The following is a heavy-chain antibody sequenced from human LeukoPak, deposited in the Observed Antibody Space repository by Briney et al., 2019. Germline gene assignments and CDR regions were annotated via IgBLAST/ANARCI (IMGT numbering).Heavy chain of an antibody. V-gene: IGHV1-18*01. J-gene: IGHJ4*02. CDR1: GYTFTSYG. Sequence: ASVKVSCQASGYTFTSYGISWVRQAPGQGLEWIGWISAYSGNTNYAQKLQGRVTMTTDTSTSTAYMELRSLGSDDTAVYYCARDHVVVPAAIYYYWGQGTLVTVSS. CDR2: ISAYSGNT. D-gene: IGHD2-2*01. CDR3: ARDHVVVPAAIYYY.